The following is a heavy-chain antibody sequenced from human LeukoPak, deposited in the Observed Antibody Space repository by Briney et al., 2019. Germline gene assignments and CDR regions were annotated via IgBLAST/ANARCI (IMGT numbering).Heavy chain of an antibody. V-gene: IGHV3-30*14. D-gene: IGHD2-15*01. CDR2: ISYDGSNK. CDR1: GFTFSSYA. CDR3: ARLYCSGGNCYLFDY. Sequence: GRSLRLSCAASGFTFSSYAMHWVRQAPGKGLEWVAVISYDGSNKYYADSVKGRFTISRDNSENTLYLQMNSLRAEDTAVYYCARLYCSGGNCYLFDYWGQGTLVTVSS. J-gene: IGHJ4*02.